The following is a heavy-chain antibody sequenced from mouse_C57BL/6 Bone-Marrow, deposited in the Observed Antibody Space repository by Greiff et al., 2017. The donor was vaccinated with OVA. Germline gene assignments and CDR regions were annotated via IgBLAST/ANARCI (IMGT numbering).Heavy chain of an antibody. CDR1: GYTFTSYG. J-gene: IGHJ1*03. CDR3: ARHYGYWYFDV. CDR2: IYPRSGNT. D-gene: IGHD1-1*01. V-gene: IGHV1-81*01. Sequence: VMLVESGAELARPGASVKLSCKASGYTFTSYGISWVKQRTGQGLEWIGEIYPRSGNTYYNEKFKGKATLTADKSSSTAYMELRSLTSEDSAVYFCARHYGYWYFDVWGTGTTVTVSS.